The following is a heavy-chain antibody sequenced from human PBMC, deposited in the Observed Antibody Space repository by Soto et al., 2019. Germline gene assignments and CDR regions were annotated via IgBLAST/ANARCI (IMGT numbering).Heavy chain of an antibody. Sequence: QVQLVQSGAEVKDPGASVKVSCKDSGYTFTSYGVSWVRQAPGQGLEWMGWISVYKGNTKYAQKLQGRVTMTTDTSTITAYMELRGLRSDDTAVYYCARSGRPGYYYYIMDVWGPGTTVTVSS. V-gene: IGHV1-18*04. CDR1: GYTFTSYG. CDR2: ISVYKGNT. CDR3: ARSGRPGYYYYIMDV. D-gene: IGHD3-10*01. J-gene: IGHJ6*02.